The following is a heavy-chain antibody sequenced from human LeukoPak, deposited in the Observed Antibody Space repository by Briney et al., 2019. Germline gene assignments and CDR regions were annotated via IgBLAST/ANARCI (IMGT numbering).Heavy chain of an antibody. CDR1: GGSISSSSYY. J-gene: IGHJ5*02. D-gene: IGHD6-6*01. V-gene: IGHV4-39*07. CDR2: IYYSGST. Sequence: PSETLSLTCTVSGGSISSSSYYWGWIRQPPGKGLEWIGSIYYSGSTYYNPSLKSRVTISVDRSKNQFSLKLSSVTAADTAVYYCARDRPLGLGIAARRDGFDPWGQGTLVTVSS. CDR3: ARDRPLGLGIAARRDGFDP.